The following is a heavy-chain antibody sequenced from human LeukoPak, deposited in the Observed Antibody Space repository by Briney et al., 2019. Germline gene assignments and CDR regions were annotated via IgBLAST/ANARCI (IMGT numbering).Heavy chain of an antibody. Sequence: SKTLSLTCTVSGGSISSYYWSWVRQPPGKGLEWIGDIYYSGSTNYNPSLKSRVTISVDTSKNRFFLILSSVTAADTAIYYCARAYSGTYSYFDHWGQGTLVTVSS. CDR3: ARAYSGTYSYFDH. CDR1: GGSISSYY. J-gene: IGHJ4*02. V-gene: IGHV4-59*01. D-gene: IGHD1-26*01. CDR2: IYYSGST.